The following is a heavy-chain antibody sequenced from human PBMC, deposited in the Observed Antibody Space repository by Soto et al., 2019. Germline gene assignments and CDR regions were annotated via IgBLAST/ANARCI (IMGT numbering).Heavy chain of an antibody. Sequence: EVQLVESGGGLVQPGGSLRLSCAASGFSFSGYDMNWVRQAPGKGLEWVSYIPSSGTTTHYADSVKGRFTISRDNAKNSLYLHMNSLRAEDTAIYYCARDLSGDFYYYYYGMDVWGQGTTVTVSS. J-gene: IGHJ6*02. V-gene: IGHV3-48*03. D-gene: IGHD4-17*01. CDR2: IPSSGTTT. CDR3: ARDLSGDFYYYYYGMDV. CDR1: GFSFSGYD.